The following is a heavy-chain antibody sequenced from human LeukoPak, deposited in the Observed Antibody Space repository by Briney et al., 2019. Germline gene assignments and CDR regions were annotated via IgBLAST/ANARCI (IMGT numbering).Heavy chain of an antibody. CDR3: VKAGHTVMANWFDP. V-gene: IGHV3-64D*06. D-gene: IGHD5-18*01. Sequence: PGGSLRLSCAASGFTFSSYAMSWVRQAPGKGLEYVSAISSNGGSTYYADSVKGRFTISRDNSKNTLYLQMSSLRAEDTAVYYCVKAGHTVMANWFDPWGQGTLVTVSS. CDR1: GFTFSSYA. CDR2: ISSNGGST. J-gene: IGHJ5*02.